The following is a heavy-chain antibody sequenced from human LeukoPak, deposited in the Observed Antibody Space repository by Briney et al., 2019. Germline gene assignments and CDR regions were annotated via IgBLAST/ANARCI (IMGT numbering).Heavy chain of an antibody. Sequence: GGSLRLSCAASGFTFSRYAMSWVRQAPGKGLEWVSAISGSGTSTYYADSVKGRLTISRDDSKNTLYLQMNSLRAEDTAVYYCAKGPIVAQDYWGQGTLVTVSS. D-gene: IGHD5-12*01. V-gene: IGHV3-23*01. CDR3: AKGPIVAQDY. CDR1: GFTFSRYA. CDR2: ISGSGTST. J-gene: IGHJ4*02.